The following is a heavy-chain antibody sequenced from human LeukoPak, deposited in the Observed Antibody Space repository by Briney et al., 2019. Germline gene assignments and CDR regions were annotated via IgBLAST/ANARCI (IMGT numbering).Heavy chain of an antibody. CDR1: GYTFTGYY. V-gene: IGHV1-2*02. CDR2: INPNSGGT. Sequence: ASVKVSCKASGYTFTGYYMHWVRQAPGQGLEWMGWINPNSGGTNYAQKFQGRVTMTRDTSISTAYMELSRLRSDDTAVYYCARDSSGRTGLGSYYYYYYMDVWGKGTTVTISS. J-gene: IGHJ6*03. D-gene: IGHD6-19*01. CDR3: ARDSSGRTGLGSYYYYYYMDV.